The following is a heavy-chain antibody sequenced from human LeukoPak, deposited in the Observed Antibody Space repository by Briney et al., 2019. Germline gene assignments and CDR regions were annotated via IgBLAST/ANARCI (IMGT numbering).Heavy chain of an antibody. V-gene: IGHV3-23*01. CDR1: GFTFGDYA. Sequence: PGGSLRLSCTASGFTFGDYAMSWFRQAPGKGLEWVSAISGSGDYTYYIDSVKGRFTISRDNSKNTLSLQMNSLRAEDTALYYCAKGSEYCSRTTCYPIDYWGQGILVTVSS. J-gene: IGHJ4*02. D-gene: IGHD2-2*01. CDR3: AKGSEYCSRTTCYPIDY. CDR2: ISGSGDYT.